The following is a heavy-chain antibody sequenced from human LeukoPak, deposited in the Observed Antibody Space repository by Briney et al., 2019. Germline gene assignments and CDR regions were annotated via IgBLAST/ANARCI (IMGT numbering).Heavy chain of an antibody. V-gene: IGHV4-39*01. J-gene: IGHJ4*02. CDR1: GGSINSNNYY. Sequence: SETLSLTCTVSGGSINSNNYYWGWIRQPPGTGLEWIGSIYSSGSAYYNPSLKSRVTISVDTSKNQFSLRLSSVTAADTAVYYCQSRYLEWLLEYWGQGTLVTVSS. D-gene: IGHD3-3*01. CDR2: IYSSGSA. CDR3: QSRYLEWLLEY.